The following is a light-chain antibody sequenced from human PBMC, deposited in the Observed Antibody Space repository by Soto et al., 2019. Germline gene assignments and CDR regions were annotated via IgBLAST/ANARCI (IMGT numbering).Light chain of an antibody. CDR1: SSNIGSNY. J-gene: IGLJ3*02. CDR3: AAWDDSLSGWV. CDR2: SNN. V-gene: IGLV1-47*02. Sequence: QSALTQPPSASGTPGQRVTISCSGSSSNIGSNYVYWYQQLPGTAPKVLIYSNNQRPSGVPDRFSGSKSDTSASLAISGLRSEDEADYYCAAWDDSLSGWVFGGGTKLTVL.